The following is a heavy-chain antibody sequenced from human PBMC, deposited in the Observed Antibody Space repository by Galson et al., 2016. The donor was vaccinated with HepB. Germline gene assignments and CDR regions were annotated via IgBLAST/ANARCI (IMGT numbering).Heavy chain of an antibody. CDR3: ARAYASGFYAPDY. CDR1: GYTFSSYT. V-gene: IGHV1-3*04. J-gene: IGHJ4*02. D-gene: IGHD3-22*01. CDR2: IATGTANT. Sequence: SVKVSCKASGYTFSSYTVHWVRQAPGQRLEWMGWIATGTANTVYSQKFRGRVTFTRDTSASTVYMELSSLRSEDTAVYYCARAYASGFYAPDYWGQGTLLTVSS.